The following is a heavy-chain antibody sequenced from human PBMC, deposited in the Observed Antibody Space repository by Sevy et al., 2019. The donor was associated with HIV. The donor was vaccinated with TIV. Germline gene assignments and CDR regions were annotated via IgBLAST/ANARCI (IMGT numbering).Heavy chain of an antibody. CDR1: GFTFSTYY. V-gene: IGHV3-7*01. D-gene: IGHD5-12*01. CDR3: ARDKWQFDY. Sequence: GSLRLSCAASGFTFSTYYMTWVRQAPGKGLEWVANIKQDGSEEYYVDSVKGRFSISRDNAKTSVFLQMNSLRVEDTAVYYCARDKWQFDYWGQGTLVTVSS. J-gene: IGHJ4*02. CDR2: IKQDGSEE.